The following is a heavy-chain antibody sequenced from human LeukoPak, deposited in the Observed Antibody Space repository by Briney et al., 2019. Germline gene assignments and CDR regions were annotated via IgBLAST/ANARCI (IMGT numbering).Heavy chain of an antibody. V-gene: IGHV1-69*05. CDR1: GGTFSSYA. D-gene: IGHD5-24*01. Sequence: SVKVSCKASGGTFSSYAISWVRQAPGQGLEWMGRIIPIFGAANYAQKFQGRVTITTDESTSTAYMELSSLRSEDTAVYYCAREGGSNQALDYWGQGTLVTVSS. CDR2: IIPIFGAA. J-gene: IGHJ4*02. CDR3: AREGGSNQALDY.